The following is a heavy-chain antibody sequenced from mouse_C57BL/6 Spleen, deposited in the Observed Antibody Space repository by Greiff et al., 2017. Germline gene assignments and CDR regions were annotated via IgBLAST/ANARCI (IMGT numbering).Heavy chain of an antibody. D-gene: IGHD2-5*01. CDR1: GYTFTSYW. CDR2: IHPNSGST. CDR3: ATYYSNPYYFDY. J-gene: IGHJ2*01. V-gene: IGHV1-64*01. Sequence: QVQLQQPGAELVKPGASVKLSCKASGYTFTSYWMHWVKQRPGQGLEWIGMIHPNSGSTNYNEKFKSKATLTVDKSSSTAYMQLSSLTSEDSAVXDCATYYSNPYYFDYWGQGTTLTVSS.